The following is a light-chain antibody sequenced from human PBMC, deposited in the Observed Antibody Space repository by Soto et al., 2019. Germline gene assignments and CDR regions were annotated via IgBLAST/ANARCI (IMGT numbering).Light chain of an antibody. Sequence: QAVVTQPPSASGTPGQRVTISCSGSGSNIGSNTVNWYQQLPGTAPKLLIYSNNQRPSGVPDRFSGSKSGTSASLAISGLQSEDEADYYCAAWDDSLNMVFGGGTKLTVL. J-gene: IGLJ3*02. CDR3: AAWDDSLNMV. V-gene: IGLV1-44*01. CDR2: SNN. CDR1: GSNIGSNT.